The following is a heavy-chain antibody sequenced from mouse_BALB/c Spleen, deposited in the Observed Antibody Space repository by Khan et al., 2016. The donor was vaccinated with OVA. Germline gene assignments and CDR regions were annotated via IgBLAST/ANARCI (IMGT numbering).Heavy chain of an antibody. Sequence: EVQLQESGPGLVKPSQSLSLTCTVTGYSITSGYGWNWIRQFPGKKLEWMGYISNSGSTNYNPYLKSRISITRDKSKNQFFLQLNSVTTEYTATYYCARTARINYWGHGTTLTVSS. CDR3: ARTARINY. CDR1: GYSITSGYG. V-gene: IGHV3-2*02. CDR2: ISNSGST. J-gene: IGHJ2*01. D-gene: IGHD1-2*01.